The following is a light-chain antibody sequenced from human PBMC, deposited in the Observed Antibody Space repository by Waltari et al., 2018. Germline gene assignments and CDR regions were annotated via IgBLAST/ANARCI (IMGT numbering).Light chain of an antibody. CDR3: AAWDDSLSGVV. Sequence: QSVLTQPPSASGTPGQRVPISCSGSSSTIGSNYVYWYQQLPGTAPKLLIYRNNQRPSGFPDRFSGSKSGTSASLAISGLRSEDEADYYCAAWDDSLSGVVFGGGTKLTVL. CDR2: RNN. CDR1: SSTIGSNY. V-gene: IGLV1-47*01. J-gene: IGLJ2*01.